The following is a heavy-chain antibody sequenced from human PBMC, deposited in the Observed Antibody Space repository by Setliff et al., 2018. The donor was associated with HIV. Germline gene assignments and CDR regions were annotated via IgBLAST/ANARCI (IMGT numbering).Heavy chain of an antibody. D-gene: IGHD5-18*01. CDR1: GYTFTTYA. Sequence: GASVKASCKASGYTFTTYAIHWVRQAPGQRLEWMGWINAGDGNTKYSQNFQGRVTITRDTSATTVYMELRSLTSEDTALYYCAGGGAAHDSYYFDYWGQGTLVTVSS. J-gene: IGHJ4*02. V-gene: IGHV1-3*01. CDR3: AGGGAAHDSYYFDY. CDR2: INAGDGNT.